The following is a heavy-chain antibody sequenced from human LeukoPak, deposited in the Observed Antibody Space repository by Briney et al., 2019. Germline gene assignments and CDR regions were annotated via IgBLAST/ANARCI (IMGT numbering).Heavy chain of an antibody. Sequence: ASVKVSCKASGYTFTSYYMHWVRQAPGQGLEWMGIINPSGGSTSYAQKFQGRVTMTRDTSTSTAYMELSRLRSDDTAVYYCARCMGHCSSTSWDNDYWGQGTLVTVSS. V-gene: IGHV1-46*01. CDR2: INPSGGST. D-gene: IGHD2-2*01. CDR1: GYTFTSYY. CDR3: ARCMGHCSSTSWDNDY. J-gene: IGHJ4*02.